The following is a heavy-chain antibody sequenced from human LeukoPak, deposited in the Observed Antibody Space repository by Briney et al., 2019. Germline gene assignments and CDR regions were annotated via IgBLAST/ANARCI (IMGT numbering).Heavy chain of an antibody. V-gene: IGHV4-34*01. CDR1: GGSFSGYY. J-gene: IGHJ4*02. D-gene: IGHD3-10*01. Sequence: SETLSLTCAVYGGSFSGYYWSWIRQPPGKGLEWIGEINHSGSTNYNPSLKSRVTISVDTSKNQFSLKLSSVTAADTAVYYCARLGFFYGSGPFDHWGQGTLVTVSS. CDR2: INHSGST. CDR3: ARLGFFYGSGPFDH.